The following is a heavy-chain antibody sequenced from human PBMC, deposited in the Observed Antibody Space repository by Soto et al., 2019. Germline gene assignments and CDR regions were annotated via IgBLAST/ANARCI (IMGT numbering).Heavy chain of an antibody. CDR3: ATGAAGIAAHVI. CDR2: IIPIFGTA. J-gene: IGHJ4*02. Sequence: SVKVSCKASGGTFLSYAISWVRQAPGQGLEWMGGIIPIFGTANYAQKFQGRVTMTADTSTSTAYMEMRSLRSDDTAVYYCATGAAGIAAHVIWGQGTRVTVSS. CDR1: GGTFLSYA. D-gene: IGHD6-6*01. V-gene: IGHV1-69*06.